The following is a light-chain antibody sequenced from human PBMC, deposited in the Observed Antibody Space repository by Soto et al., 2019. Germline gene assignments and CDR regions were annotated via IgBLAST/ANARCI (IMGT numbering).Light chain of an antibody. CDR1: QSVSSY. Sequence: EIVLAQAPATPSASAGHIPSLSCXASQSVSSYLAWYQHKPGQAPRLLIYDASNRATGIPARFSGSGSGTDFTLTISSLEPEDFAVYYCQQRSNWPWTFGQGTKVDIK. V-gene: IGKV3-11*01. CDR2: DAS. CDR3: QQRSNWPWT. J-gene: IGKJ1*01.